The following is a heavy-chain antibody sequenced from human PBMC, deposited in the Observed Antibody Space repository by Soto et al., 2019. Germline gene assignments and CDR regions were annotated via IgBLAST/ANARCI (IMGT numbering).Heavy chain of an antibody. Sequence: QVQLVESGGALVKPGGSLRLSCAVSGFTFSDYYMSWIRQAPGKGLEWISYISSSGTSTKYADSVKGRFIISRDNAQNSLFLQMNSLRVEDTAIYYCARDRGAVAGQYFDFWGQGTLVTVSS. CDR1: GFTFSDYY. J-gene: IGHJ4*02. V-gene: IGHV3-11*05. CDR3: ARDRGAVAGQYFDF. CDR2: ISSSGTST. D-gene: IGHD6-19*01.